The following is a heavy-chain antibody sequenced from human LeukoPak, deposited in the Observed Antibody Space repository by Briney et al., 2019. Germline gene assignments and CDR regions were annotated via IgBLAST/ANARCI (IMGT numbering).Heavy chain of an antibody. V-gene: IGHV3-11*04. CDR1: GFTFSNYY. J-gene: IGHJ4*02. D-gene: IGHD2-2*01. CDR3: AREGVYCSSTSCYETKYYFDY. CDR2: ISSSGSTI. Sequence: GGSLGLSCAASGFTFSNYYMSWIRQAPGKGLEWVSYISSSGSTIYYADSVKGRFTISRDNAKNSLYLQMNSLRAEDTAVYYCAREGVYCSSTSCYETKYYFDYWGQGTLVTVSS.